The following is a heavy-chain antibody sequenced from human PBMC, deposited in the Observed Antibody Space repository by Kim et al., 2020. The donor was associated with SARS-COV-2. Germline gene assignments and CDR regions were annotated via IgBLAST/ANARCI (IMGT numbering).Heavy chain of an antibody. CDR3: AKTSEPVTGWRTGYYYYGMDV. V-gene: IGHV3-23*01. J-gene: IGHJ6*02. CDR1: GFTFSSYA. CDR2: ISGSGGST. D-gene: IGHD1-26*01. Sequence: PGGSLRLSCAASGFTFSSYAMSWVRQAPGKGLEWVSAISGSGGSTYYADSVKGRFTISRDNSKNTLYLQMNSLRAEDTAVYYCAKTSEPVTGWRTGYYYYGMDVWGQGTTVTVSS.